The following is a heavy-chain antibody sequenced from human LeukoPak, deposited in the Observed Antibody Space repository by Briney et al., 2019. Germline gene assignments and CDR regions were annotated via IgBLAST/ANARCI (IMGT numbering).Heavy chain of an antibody. J-gene: IGHJ4*02. CDR1: GYTFTSYG. V-gene: IGHV1-18*01. D-gene: IGHD2-21*02. CDR3: ARDAVSTVTAGGIDY. Sequence: ASVKVSCKASGYTFTSYGISWVRQAPGQGLEWMAWISAYSGNTEYAENIRGRVTMTTDTPTSTAYMELRSLRSDDTAVYYCARDAVSTVTAGGIDYWGQGTLVTVSS. CDR2: ISAYSGNT.